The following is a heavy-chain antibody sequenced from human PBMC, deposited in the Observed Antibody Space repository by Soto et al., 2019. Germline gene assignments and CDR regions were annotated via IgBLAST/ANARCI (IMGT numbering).Heavy chain of an antibody. CDR3: AKDQISSDYYDSSAPSNDDY. J-gene: IGHJ4*02. D-gene: IGHD3-22*01. V-gene: IGHV3-30*18. Sequence: GGSLRLSCAASGFTFSSYGMHWVRQAPGKGLEWVAVISYDGSNKYYADSVKGRFTISRDNSKNTLYLQMNSLRAEDTAVYYCAKDQISSDYYDSSAPSNDDYWGQGTLVTVS. CDR2: ISYDGSNK. CDR1: GFTFSSYG.